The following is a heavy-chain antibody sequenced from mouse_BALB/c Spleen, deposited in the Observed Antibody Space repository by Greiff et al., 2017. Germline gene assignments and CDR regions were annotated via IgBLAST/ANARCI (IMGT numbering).Heavy chain of an antibody. J-gene: IGHJ2*01. CDR1: GYTFTSYW. D-gene: IGHD1-1*01. V-gene: IGHV1-7*01. Sequence: QVQLKQSGAELAKPGASVKMSCNASGYTFTSYWMHWVKQRPGQGLEWIGYINPSTGYTEYNQKFKDKATLTADKSSSTAYMQLSSLTSEDSAVYYCARWDTTVVADYWGQGTTLTVSS. CDR2: INPSTGYT. CDR3: ARWDTTVVADY.